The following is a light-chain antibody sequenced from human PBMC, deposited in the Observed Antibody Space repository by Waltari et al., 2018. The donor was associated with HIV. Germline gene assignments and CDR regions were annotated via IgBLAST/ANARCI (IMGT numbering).Light chain of an antibody. CDR2: EDI. CDR1: ILAKKY. V-gene: IGLV3-27*01. CDR3: YSAGDHDVV. J-gene: IGLJ2*01. Sequence: SYELTQPSSVSVSPGQTASITCSGDILAKKYGRWFQQKPGQATVVVIYEDIERPSGIPERFSGSRSGTTVTLTITGAHVEDDADYYCYSAGDHDVVFGGGTKLTVL.